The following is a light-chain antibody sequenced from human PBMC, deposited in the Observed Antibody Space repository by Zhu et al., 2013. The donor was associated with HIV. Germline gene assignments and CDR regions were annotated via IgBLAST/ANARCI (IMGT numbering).Light chain of an antibody. J-gene: IGKJ5*01. CDR3: QQYGRSPIT. CDR2: DAS. CDR1: QSIASNY. V-gene: IGKV3-20*01. Sequence: EIVMTQSPATLSVSPGERATLSCTASQSIASNYLAWYQQRPGQAPRLLIYDASNRATGISDRFSGSGSGTDFTLTISRLEPEDFAVYYCQQYGRSPITFGQGTRLEIK.